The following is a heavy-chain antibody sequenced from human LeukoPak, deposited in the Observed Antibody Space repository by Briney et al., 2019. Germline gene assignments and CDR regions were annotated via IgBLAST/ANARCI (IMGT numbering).Heavy chain of an antibody. CDR1: GFTFSSYA. Sequence: QPGGSLRLSCAASGFTFSSYAMHWVRQAPGKGLEWVAVISYDGSNKYYADSVKGRFTISGDNSKNTLYLQMNSLRAEDTAVYYCARDLVAGGDYSNWFDPWGQGTLVTVSS. V-gene: IGHV3-30*04. J-gene: IGHJ5*02. CDR3: ARDLVAGGDYSNWFDP. D-gene: IGHD4-17*01. CDR2: ISYDGSNK.